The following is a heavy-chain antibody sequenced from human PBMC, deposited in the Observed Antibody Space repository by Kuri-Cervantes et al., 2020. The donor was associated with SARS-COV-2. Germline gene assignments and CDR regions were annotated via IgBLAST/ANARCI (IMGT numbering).Heavy chain of an antibody. Sequence: GESLKISCAASGFTFSTYWMHWVRPAPGKGLVWVSRINSDGSSRSYADSVKGRFTISRDNAKNTLFLQMNSLRAEDTAVYYCARDPITMRVLDYWGQGTLVTVSS. V-gene: IGHV3-74*01. D-gene: IGHD3-22*01. J-gene: IGHJ4*02. CDR3: ARDPITMRVLDY. CDR2: INSDGSSR. CDR1: GFTFSTYW.